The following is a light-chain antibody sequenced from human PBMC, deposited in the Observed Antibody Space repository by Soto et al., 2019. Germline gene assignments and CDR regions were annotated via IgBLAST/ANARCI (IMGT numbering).Light chain of an antibody. CDR3: SSYTSSNTLV. J-gene: IGLJ2*01. CDR1: SSDVGAYNY. CDR2: EVS. V-gene: IGLV2-14*01. Sequence: QSVLTQPPSVSGSPGQSITISCTGTSSDVGAYNYVSWYQQHPGKAPKLMIFEVSDRPSGVSNRFSGSKSGNTASLTISGLEAEDDADYYCSSYTSSNTLVFGGGTKLTVL.